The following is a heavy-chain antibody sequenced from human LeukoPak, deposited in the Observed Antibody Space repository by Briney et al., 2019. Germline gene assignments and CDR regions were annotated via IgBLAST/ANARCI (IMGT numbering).Heavy chain of an antibody. V-gene: IGHV3-21*01. J-gene: IGHJ4*02. Sequence: GGSLRLSCAASGFTFSSYAMHWVRQAQGKGLEWVSSIRSSSSYIYYADSVKGRFTISRDNAKNSLYLQMNSLRAEDTAVYYCASWGFGKVGVTPADYWGQGTLVTVSS. CDR1: GFTFSSYA. CDR2: IRSSSSYI. D-gene: IGHD1-26*01. CDR3: ASWGFGKVGVTPADY.